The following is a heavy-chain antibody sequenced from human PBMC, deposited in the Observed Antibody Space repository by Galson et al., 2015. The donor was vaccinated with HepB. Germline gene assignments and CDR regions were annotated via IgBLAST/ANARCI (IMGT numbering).Heavy chain of an antibody. D-gene: IGHD2-21*01. V-gene: IGHV3-7*01. CDR1: GFTFSSFW. CDR3: ARYVAVFDE. J-gene: IGHJ4*02. CDR2: IKKDGSEK. Sequence: SLRLSCAASGFTFSSFWMSWVRQAPGKGLEWVAHIKKDGSEKFYVDSVKGRFTISRDNAKNSLYLQMNSLRAEDAAVYYCARYVAVFDEWGQGTRVTVSS.